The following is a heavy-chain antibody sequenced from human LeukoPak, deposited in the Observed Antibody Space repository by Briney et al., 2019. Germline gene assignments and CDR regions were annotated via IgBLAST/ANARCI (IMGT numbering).Heavy chain of an antibody. CDR3: ARVISGGCSSASCYDY. CDR1: GYTFTNYA. Sequence: GASVKVSCKASGYTFTNYAISWVRQAPGQGLEWMGGIIPIFGTANYAQKFQGRVTITAEESTSTAYMELSSLRSEDTAVYYCARVISGGCSSASCYDYWGQGTLVTVSS. V-gene: IGHV1-69*13. J-gene: IGHJ4*02. CDR2: IIPIFGTA. D-gene: IGHD2-2*01.